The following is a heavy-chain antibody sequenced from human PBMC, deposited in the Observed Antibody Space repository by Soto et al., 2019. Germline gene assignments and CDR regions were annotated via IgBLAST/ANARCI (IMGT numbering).Heavy chain of an antibody. J-gene: IGHJ4*02. D-gene: IGHD6-19*01. Sequence: QVQLVESGGGVVQPGRSLRLSCAASGFTFSSYGMHWVRQAPGAGLEWVAVISYDGRIKYSADSVKGRFTISRDNSKNQVYVQMNSLRPEDTAVYYCARDQRGYSSGFSGFDYWGQGTLVTVSS. V-gene: IGHV3-30*03. CDR3: ARDQRGYSSGFSGFDY. CDR1: GFTFSSYG. CDR2: ISYDGRIK.